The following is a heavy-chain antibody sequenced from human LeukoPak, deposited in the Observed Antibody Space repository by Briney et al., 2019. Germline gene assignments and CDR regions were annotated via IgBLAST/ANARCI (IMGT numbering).Heavy chain of an antibody. CDR2: IIPIFGTA. D-gene: IGHD6-13*01. CDR3: ARDGYSSSSAYYYYYMDV. V-gene: IGHV1-69*05. CDR1: GGTFSSYA. J-gene: IGHJ6*03. Sequence: SVKVSCKASGGTFSSYAISWVRQAPGQGLEWMGGIIPIFGTANYAQKFQGRVTITTDESTSTAYMELRSLRSDDTAVYYCARDGYSSSSAYYYYYMDVWGKGTTVTVSS.